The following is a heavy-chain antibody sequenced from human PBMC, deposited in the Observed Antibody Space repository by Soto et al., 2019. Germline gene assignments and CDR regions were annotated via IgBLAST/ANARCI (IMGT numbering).Heavy chain of an antibody. CDR1: GFTFSDYY. J-gene: IGHJ4*02. V-gene: IGHV3-11*01. CDR3: ARDRDHDIPRFDY. CDR2: ISSSGSTI. Sequence: GGSLRLSCAASGFTFSDYYMSWIRQAPGKGLEWVSYISSSGSTIYYADSVKGRFTISRDNAKNSLYLQMNSLRAEDTAVYYCARDRDHDIPRFDYWGQGTLVTVSS.